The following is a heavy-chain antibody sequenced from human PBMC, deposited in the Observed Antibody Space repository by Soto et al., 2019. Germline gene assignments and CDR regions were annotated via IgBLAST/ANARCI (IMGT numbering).Heavy chain of an antibody. CDR1: GFTFGDYA. J-gene: IGHJ4*02. CDR2: IRSKAYGGTT. V-gene: IGHV3-49*04. CDR3: NRWYYSKRGDY. Sequence: PGGSLRLSCTASGFTFGDYAMSWVRQAPGKGLEWVGFIRSKAYGGTTEYAASVKGRFTISRDDSKSIAYLQMNSLKTEDTAVYYCNRWYYSKRGDYWGQGTLVTVSS. D-gene: IGHD3-10*01.